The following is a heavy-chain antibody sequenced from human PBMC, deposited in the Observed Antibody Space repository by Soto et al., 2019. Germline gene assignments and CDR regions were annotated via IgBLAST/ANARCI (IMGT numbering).Heavy chain of an antibody. CDR1: GVPITTFY. J-gene: IGHJ6*01. V-gene: IGHV4-59*07. D-gene: IGHD3-10*01. Sequence: QVQLQESGPALVRPSDSLSLMCSVSGVPITTFYWSWIRQAPGTGLAYIGYIYYGGSTHYNPALTSRVTLSVDTAKNQFSLNLRSVTAADTAAYYCARGQLLHYQYGLDVWGQGNTVIV. CDR2: IYYGGST. CDR3: ARGQLLHYQYGLDV.